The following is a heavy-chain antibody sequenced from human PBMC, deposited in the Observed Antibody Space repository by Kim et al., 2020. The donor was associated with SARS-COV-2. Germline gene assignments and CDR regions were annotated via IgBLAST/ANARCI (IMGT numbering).Heavy chain of an antibody. CDR3: AKDVSSGWRYYYYGMDV. V-gene: IGHV3-9*01. D-gene: IGHD6-19*01. J-gene: IGHJ6*02. Sequence: VKGRFTISRDNAKNSLYLQMNSLRAEDTALYYCAKDVSSGWRYYYYGMDVWGQGTTVTVSS.